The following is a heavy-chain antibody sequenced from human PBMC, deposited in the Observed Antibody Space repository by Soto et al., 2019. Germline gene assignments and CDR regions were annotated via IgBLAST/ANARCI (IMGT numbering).Heavy chain of an antibody. D-gene: IGHD1-26*01. Sequence: EVQLLESGGGWVQPGGSLRLSCAASGFTFSSYAIRWGRQAPGKGLEWVSAISGGGDGTYYADSVQGRFTISRDNSKNTLNLQMDSLRAEDTAVYYCPKEPRMVGASYCDYWGRGTLVSASS. J-gene: IGHJ4*02. CDR3: PKEPRMVGASYCDY. V-gene: IGHV3-23*01. CDR2: ISGGGDGT. CDR1: GFTFSSYA.